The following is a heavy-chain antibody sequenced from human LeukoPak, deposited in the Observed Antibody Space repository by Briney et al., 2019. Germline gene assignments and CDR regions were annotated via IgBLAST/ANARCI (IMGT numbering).Heavy chain of an antibody. CDR1: GLIFSSYA. V-gene: IGHV3-23*01. CDR2: ISGSGDTT. Sequence: GGSLRLSCAASGLIFSSYAMTWVRQAPGKGLEWVAGISGSGDTTYYTDSVKDRFTISRDNSKYTVYLQMNSLRGEDTAVYYCAKTPGIEVVVNYFDYWGQGTLVTVSS. J-gene: IGHJ4*02. D-gene: IGHD6-19*01. CDR3: AKTPGIEVVVNYFDY.